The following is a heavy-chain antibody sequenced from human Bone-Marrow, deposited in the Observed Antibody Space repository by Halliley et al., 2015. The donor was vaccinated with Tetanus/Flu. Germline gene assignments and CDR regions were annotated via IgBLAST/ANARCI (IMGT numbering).Heavy chain of an antibody. CDR2: IDPSDSYT. V-gene: IGHV5-10-1*01. Sequence: WMGRIDPSDSYTKYSPSFQGHVTISVDKAISTAFLQGSRLKASDTAMYYCAGDGSGSFYFDYWGQGTLVTVSS. CDR3: AGDGSGSFYFDY. D-gene: IGHD3-10*01. J-gene: IGHJ4*02.